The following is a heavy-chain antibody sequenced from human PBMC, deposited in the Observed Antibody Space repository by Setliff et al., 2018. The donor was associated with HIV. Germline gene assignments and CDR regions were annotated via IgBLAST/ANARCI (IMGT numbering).Heavy chain of an antibody. CDR2: ISGSAGST. V-gene: IGHV3-23*01. J-gene: IGHJ3*02. Sequence: HPGGSLRLSCAVSGFTFSSYAMSWVRQAPGKGLEWVSAISGSAGSTYYADSVKGRFTISGDNSKNTLYLQMNSLRAEDTAVYYCAKANKIAVDAFDIWGQGTMVTVSS. D-gene: IGHD6-13*01. CDR1: GFTFSSYA. CDR3: AKANKIAVDAFDI.